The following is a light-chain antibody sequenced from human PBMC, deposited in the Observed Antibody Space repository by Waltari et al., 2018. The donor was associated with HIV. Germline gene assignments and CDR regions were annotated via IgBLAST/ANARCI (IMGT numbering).Light chain of an antibody. J-gene: IGLJ3*02. CDR3: SSYTRTSTWV. V-gene: IGLV2-14*01. Sequence: QSALTQPASVSGSPGQWITISCTGSNSDFGAYNFVSWYQQHPGKAPKVMIYEVHNRPSGVSNRFSGSKSGNTASLTISGLQSEDEADYCSSYTRTSTWVFGGGTKLTVL. CDR1: NSDFGAYNF. CDR2: EVH.